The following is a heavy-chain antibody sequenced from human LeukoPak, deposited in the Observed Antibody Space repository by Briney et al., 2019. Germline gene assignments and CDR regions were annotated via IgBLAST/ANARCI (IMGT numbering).Heavy chain of an antibody. Sequence: ASQTLSLTCTVSGGSISNGGYYWSWIRQHPGKGLEWIGYIYYSGSTYYNPSLKSRVTISVDTSKNQFSLKQSSVTAADTAVYYCARDHPPDYWGQGTLVTVSS. J-gene: IGHJ4*02. CDR3: ARDHPPDY. V-gene: IGHV4-31*03. CDR1: GGSISNGGYY. CDR2: IYYSGST.